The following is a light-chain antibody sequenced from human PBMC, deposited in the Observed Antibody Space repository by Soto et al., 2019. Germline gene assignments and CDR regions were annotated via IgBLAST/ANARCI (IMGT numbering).Light chain of an antibody. CDR2: DVI. V-gene: IGLV2-11*01. J-gene: IGLJ1*01. Sequence: QSALTQPRSVSGSPGQSVSISCTGARSDVGGYDYVSWYQQHPDKAPKVIIYDVIKRPSGVPDRFSGSKSGNTASLTTSGLQSDDEADYYCCSYAGSYSYVFGPGTKVTGL. CDR3: CSYAGSYSYV. CDR1: RSDVGGYDY.